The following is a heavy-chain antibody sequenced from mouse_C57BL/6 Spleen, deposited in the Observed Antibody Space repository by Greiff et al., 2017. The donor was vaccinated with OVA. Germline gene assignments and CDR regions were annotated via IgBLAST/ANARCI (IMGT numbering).Heavy chain of an antibody. CDR2: IYPGSGST. D-gene: IGHD1-1*01. V-gene: IGHV1-55*01. CDR3: ARVYGSSWYFDV. CDR1: GYTFTSYW. J-gene: IGHJ1*03. Sequence: QVQLQQPGAELVKPGASVKMSCKASGYTFTSYWITWVKQRPGQGLEWIGDIYPGSGSTNYNEKFKSKATLTVDTSSSTAYMQLSSLTSEDSAVYYWARVYGSSWYFDVWGTGTTVTVSS.